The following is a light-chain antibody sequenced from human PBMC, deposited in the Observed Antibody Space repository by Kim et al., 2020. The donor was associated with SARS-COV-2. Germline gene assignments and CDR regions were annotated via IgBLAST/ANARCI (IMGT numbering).Light chain of an antibody. J-gene: IGLJ1*01. CDR3: QAWDSSDFYV. CDR2: HDD. V-gene: IGLV3-1*01. Sequence: VSPGQTATMTCSGDNLGNKYASWYQQRPGRSLVLVVYHDDKRPSGIPERFSGSNSGNTATLIINGAQTVDEADYYCQAWDSSDFYVFGSGTKVTVL. CDR1: NLGNKY.